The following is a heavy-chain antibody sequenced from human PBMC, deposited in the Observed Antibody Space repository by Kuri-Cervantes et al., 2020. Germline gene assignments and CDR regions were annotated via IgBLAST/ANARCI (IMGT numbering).Heavy chain of an antibody. CDR2: ISSSSYI. CDR1: GFTFSSYS. Sequence: GESLKISCAASGFTFSSYSMNWVRQAPGKGLEWVSSISSSSYIYYADSVKGRFTISRDNSKNTLYLHMNSLRAEDTAVYYCAKMRSGYGDYANAFDIWGQGTMVTVSS. V-gene: IGHV3-21*04. CDR3: AKMRSGYGDYANAFDI. D-gene: IGHD4-17*01. J-gene: IGHJ3*02.